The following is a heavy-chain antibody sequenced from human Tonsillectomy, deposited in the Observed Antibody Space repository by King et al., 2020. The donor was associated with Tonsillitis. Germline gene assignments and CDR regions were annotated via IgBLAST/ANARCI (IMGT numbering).Heavy chain of an antibody. D-gene: IGHD3-16*02. CDR1: GFTFSSYS. Sequence: VQLVESGGGLVQPGGSLRLSCAASGFTFSSYSMNWVRQAPGKGLEWVSYISSSSTTIYYAVSVKGRFTISRDNAKNSLYLKMNSLRAEDTAVYYCARMVEDYYYIWGSYRLHDYWGLGTLVTVSS. CDR2: ISSSSTTI. CDR3: ARMVEDYYYIWGSYRLHDY. V-gene: IGHV3-48*01. J-gene: IGHJ4*02.